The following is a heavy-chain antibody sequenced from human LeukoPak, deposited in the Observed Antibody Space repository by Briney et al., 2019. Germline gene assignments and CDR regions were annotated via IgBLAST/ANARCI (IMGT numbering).Heavy chain of an antibody. CDR1: GYTFTSYD. CDR3: ARVLTGDNSFGWFDP. V-gene: IGHV1-46*01. CDR2: INPSGGSI. D-gene: IGHD7-27*01. J-gene: IGHJ5*02. Sequence: GAPVKVSCKASGYTFTSYDINWVRQAPGQGLEWMGIINPSGGSISYAQKFQGRVTMTRDMSTSTVYMELSSLRSEDTAVYYCARVLTGDNSFGWFDPWGQGTLVTVSS.